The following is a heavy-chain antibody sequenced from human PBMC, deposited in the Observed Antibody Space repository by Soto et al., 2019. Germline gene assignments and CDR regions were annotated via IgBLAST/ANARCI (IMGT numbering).Heavy chain of an antibody. Sequence: VQLVESGGGVVQPGRSLRLSCAASGFTFSDYAMHWVRQAPGKGLEWVAVVSHDGRNTHYADSVKGRFTISRDSSKTTVSLEITRLRAEDTAAYYCAKGGRQWLVTSDFNYWGQGALVTVSS. CDR2: VSHDGRNT. D-gene: IGHD6-19*01. J-gene: IGHJ4*02. CDR1: GFTFSDYA. CDR3: AKGGRQWLVTSDFNY. V-gene: IGHV3-30*18.